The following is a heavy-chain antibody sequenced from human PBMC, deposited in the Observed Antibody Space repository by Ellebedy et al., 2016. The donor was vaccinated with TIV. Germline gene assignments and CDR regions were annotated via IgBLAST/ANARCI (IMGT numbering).Heavy chain of an antibody. CDR3: TAGLGATDSDY. Sequence: GGSLRLSCAASGFTFSSAWMSWVRQAPGKGLEWVGRIKSKTDAGTRDFAAPVKGRFIISRDDSKNTVYLQMTSLKTEDTAVYYCTAGLGATDSDYWGQGTLVTVSS. CDR1: GFTFSSAW. V-gene: IGHV3-15*01. J-gene: IGHJ4*02. D-gene: IGHD1-26*01. CDR2: IKSKTDAGTR.